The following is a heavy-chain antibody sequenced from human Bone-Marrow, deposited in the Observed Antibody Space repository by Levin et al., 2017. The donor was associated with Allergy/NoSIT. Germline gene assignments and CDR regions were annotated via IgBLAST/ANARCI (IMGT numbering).Heavy chain of an antibody. J-gene: IGHJ4*02. CDR2: ISYDGSNK. Sequence: PGGSLRLSCAASGFTFSSYGMHWVRQAPGKGLEWVAVISYDGSNKYYADSVKGRFTISRDNSKNTLYLQMNSLRAEDTAVYYCAKDYSAADGDYNYGDSNYFDYWGQGTLVTVSS. D-gene: IGHD4-17*01. CDR3: AKDYSAADGDYNYGDSNYFDY. CDR1: GFTFSSYG. V-gene: IGHV3-30*18.